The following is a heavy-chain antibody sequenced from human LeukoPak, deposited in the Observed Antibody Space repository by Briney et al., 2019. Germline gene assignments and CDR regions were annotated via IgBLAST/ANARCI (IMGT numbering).Heavy chain of an antibody. Sequence: GGSLRLSCAASGFTSSYYTMSWVRQAPGKGLEWVSSISSTGSSIYYADSVKGRFTISRDNAKNSPYLQMSSLRVEDTAAYYCARDDVAWNDVHWFDPWGQGTLVTVSS. CDR3: ARDDVAWNDVHWFDP. J-gene: IGHJ5*02. CDR2: ISSTGSSI. CDR1: GFTSSYYT. V-gene: IGHV3-21*01. D-gene: IGHD1-1*01.